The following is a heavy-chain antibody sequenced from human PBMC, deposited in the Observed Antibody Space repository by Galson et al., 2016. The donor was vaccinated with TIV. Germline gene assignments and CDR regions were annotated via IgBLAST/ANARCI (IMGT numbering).Heavy chain of an antibody. CDR3: SRDTPRLLAAATMDY. V-gene: IGHV1-3*01. Sequence: SVKVSCKASGYTFTNYAMHWVRQAPGQRLEWMGWINDGNANTKYSQKFQGRVTITRDTSASTAHMELSSLTAEDTAVYSCSRDTPRLLAAATMDYWGPGNLVPLSP. J-gene: IGHJ4*02. D-gene: IGHD6-25*01. CDR1: GYTFTNYA. CDR2: INDGNANT.